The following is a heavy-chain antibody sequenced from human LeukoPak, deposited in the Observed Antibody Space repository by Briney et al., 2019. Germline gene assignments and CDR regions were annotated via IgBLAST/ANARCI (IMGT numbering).Heavy chain of an antibody. CDR1: GYTFTNYH. Sequence: ASVKVSCKASGYTFTNYHINWVRQASGQGLEWMTWINPDTGDKGYARKFQDRVTITTDTSISTAYIELSSLSSEDTAVYFCARTTSMTASGYDYWGQGTLVTVSS. CDR2: INPDTGDK. CDR3: ARTTSMTASGYDY. J-gene: IGHJ4*02. D-gene: IGHD2-21*02. V-gene: IGHV1-8*03.